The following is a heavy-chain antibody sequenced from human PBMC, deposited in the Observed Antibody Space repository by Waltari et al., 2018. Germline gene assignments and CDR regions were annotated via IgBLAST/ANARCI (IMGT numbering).Heavy chain of an antibody. Sequence: QVQLQESGPGLVKPSETLSLTCDVSGYSTRSGYYWGWIRQPPGKGLEWIGSSYHSGSTYYNPSLKSRVTISVDTSKNQFSLKLSSVTAADTAVYYCARENDYVWGSYPPAWGQGTLVTVSS. CDR1: GYSTRSGYY. CDR2: SYHSGST. CDR3: ARENDYVWGSYPPA. J-gene: IGHJ5*02. D-gene: IGHD3-16*02. V-gene: IGHV4-38-2*02.